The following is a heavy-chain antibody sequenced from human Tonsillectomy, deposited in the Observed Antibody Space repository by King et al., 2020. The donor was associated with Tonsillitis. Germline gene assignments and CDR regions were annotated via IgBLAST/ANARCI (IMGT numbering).Heavy chain of an antibody. CDR3: SLDGYSSGWYVGY. CDR1: GFTFSNAW. J-gene: IGHJ4*02. Sequence: VQLVESGGGLVKPGGSLRLSCAASGFTFSNAWMSWVRQAPGKGLEWVGRIKSQTDGGTTDYAAPVKGRFTISRDDSKNTLYLQMNSLKTEDTAVYYCSLDGYSSGWYVGYWGQGTLVTVSS. D-gene: IGHD6-19*01. CDR2: IKSQTDGGTT. V-gene: IGHV3-15*01.